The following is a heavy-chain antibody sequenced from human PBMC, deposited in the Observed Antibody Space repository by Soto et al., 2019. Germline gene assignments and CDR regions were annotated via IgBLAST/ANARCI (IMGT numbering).Heavy chain of an antibody. V-gene: IGHV4-4*02. CDR3: ASSSTVPAAFDY. CDR2: LYHSGST. D-gene: IGHD4-17*01. Sequence: QVQLQESGPGLVKPSGTLSLTCAVSGGSISSSNWWSWVRQPPGKGLEWIGELYHSGSTNYNPSVRSRCTISVDKPENQLSLSLSSVTAAVKAAYLCASSSTVPAAFDYWGQGTLVAVSS. J-gene: IGHJ4*02. CDR1: GGSISSSNW.